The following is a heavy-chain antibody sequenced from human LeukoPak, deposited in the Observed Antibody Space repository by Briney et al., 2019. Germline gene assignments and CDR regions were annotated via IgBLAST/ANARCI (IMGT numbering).Heavy chain of an antibody. D-gene: IGHD6-6*01. CDR3: ARRDSYSSSFDY. CDR2: IYTSGST. CDR1: GGSISSYY. J-gene: IGHJ4*02. V-gene: IGHV4-4*07. Sequence: SETLSLTCTVSGGSISSYYWSWIRQPAGKGLEWIGRIYTSGSTNYNPSLKSRVTMSVDTSKNQFSLNLNSVTAADTAVYYCARRDSYSSSFDYWGQGTLVTVSS.